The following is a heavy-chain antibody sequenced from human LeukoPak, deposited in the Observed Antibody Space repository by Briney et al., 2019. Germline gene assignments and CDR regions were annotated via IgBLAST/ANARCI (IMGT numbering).Heavy chain of an antibody. CDR3: AKDAAWIQFDD. V-gene: IGHV3-23*01. J-gene: IGHJ4*02. Sequence: PGGSLRLSCVASGFTFSSHGMNWVRQAPGKGLEWVSGLSPSGDRPYYADSVKDRFTISRDNSRNIVYLQMNYLGAEDTAVYFCAKDAAWIQFDDWGQGTLVTVSS. CDR1: GFTFSSHG. CDR2: LSPSGDRP. D-gene: IGHD5-18*01.